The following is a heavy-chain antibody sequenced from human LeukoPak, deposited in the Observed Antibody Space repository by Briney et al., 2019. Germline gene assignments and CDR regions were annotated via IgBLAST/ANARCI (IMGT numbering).Heavy chain of an antibody. J-gene: IGHJ5*02. V-gene: IGHV4-34*01. CDR3: ARGQVPAARGYNWFDP. CDR1: GWSFNDYY. CDR2: INARGDT. D-gene: IGHD2-2*01. Sequence: SETLSLTCAVYGWSFNDYYWSWVRQPPGKGLEWIGEINARGDTNHYPSLKSRVTISVDSSKNQFSLTLTSMIAADTAIYYCARGQVPAARGYNWFDPWGQGTLVTVSS.